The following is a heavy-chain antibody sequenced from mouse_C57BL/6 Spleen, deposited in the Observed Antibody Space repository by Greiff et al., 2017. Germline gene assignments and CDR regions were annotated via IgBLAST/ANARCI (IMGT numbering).Heavy chain of an antibody. D-gene: IGHD4-1*01. CDR1: GYAFSSYW. Sequence: VHLVESGAELVKPGASVKISCKASGYAFSSYWMNWVKQRPGKGLAWIGQIYPGDGDTNYNGKFKGKATLTADKSSSTAYMQLSSLTSEDSAVYFCARANWDVPVAYWGQGTLVTVSA. CDR2: IYPGDGDT. J-gene: IGHJ3*01. CDR3: ARANWDVPVAY. V-gene: IGHV1-80*01.